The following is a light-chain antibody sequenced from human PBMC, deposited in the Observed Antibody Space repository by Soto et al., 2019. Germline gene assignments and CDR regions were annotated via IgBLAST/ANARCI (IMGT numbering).Light chain of an antibody. V-gene: IGKV1-39*01. CDR3: QQTYSAPPT. CDR1: QTISTY. CDR2: ATS. Sequence: DIQMTQSPSSLSASVGDRVTITCRASQTISTYLNWYQLKPGKAPKLLIFATSSLESGVPSRFSGSRSGTDVTLNINSLLPEDCASSSCQQTYSAPPTFGQGNKLEI. J-gene: IGKJ2*01.